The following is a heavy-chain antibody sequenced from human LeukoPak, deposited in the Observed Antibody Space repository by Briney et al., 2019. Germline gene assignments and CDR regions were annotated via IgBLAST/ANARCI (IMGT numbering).Heavy chain of an antibody. CDR2: VYYSGST. CDR1: GDSISSSSYY. J-gene: IGHJ4*02. D-gene: IGHD3-10*01. Sequence: PSETLSLTCTVSGDSISSSSYYWGWIRQPPGKGLEWIGNVYYSGSTYYNPSLKSRVTISVDTSKNQFSLRVTSVTAADTAVYYCARYNRSDSYFDDWGQGTLVTASS. CDR3: ARYNRSDSYFDD. V-gene: IGHV4-39*01.